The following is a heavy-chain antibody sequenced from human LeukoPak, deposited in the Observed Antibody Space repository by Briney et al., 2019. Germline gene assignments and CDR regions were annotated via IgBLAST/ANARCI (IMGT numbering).Heavy chain of an antibody. V-gene: IGHV3-21*01. Sequence: PGGSLRLSCAASGFTFSHYSMNWVRRAPGKGLEWVSSISRSSTHKYYADSVRGRFTISRDNAKNSLYLQMNSLRAEDTAVYYCASDYAHDAFDIWGQGTMVTVSS. CDR1: GFTFSHYS. D-gene: IGHD2-2*01. CDR3: ASDYAHDAFDI. J-gene: IGHJ3*02. CDR2: ISRSSTHK.